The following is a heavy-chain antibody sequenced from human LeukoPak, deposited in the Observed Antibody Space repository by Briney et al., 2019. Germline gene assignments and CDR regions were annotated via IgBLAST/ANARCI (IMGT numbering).Heavy chain of an antibody. CDR3: AKGTTDYGSGYGMDV. CDR1: GFSFRNYA. D-gene: IGHD3-10*01. J-gene: IGHJ6*04. Sequence: GGSLRFSCAASGFSFRNYAMNWVRQAPGKGLECVSAISGISTGGGSTFYADSVKGRFTISRDNSNNMSYLQMNSLRAEDTAVYYCAKGTTDYGSGYGMDVWGKGTTVTVSS. CDR2: ISGISTGGGST. V-gene: IGHV3-23*01.